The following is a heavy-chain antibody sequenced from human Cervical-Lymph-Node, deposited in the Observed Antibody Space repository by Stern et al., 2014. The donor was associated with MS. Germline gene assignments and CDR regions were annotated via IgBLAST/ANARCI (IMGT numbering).Heavy chain of an antibody. CDR1: GFTFGDFA. D-gene: IGHD1-1*01. CDR2: IDSETEII. CDR3: TKDTTTLQTVWTHFDK. J-gene: IGHJ4*02. Sequence: QLVESGGGLVPPGRSLRLSCAGSGFTFGDFAMHWVRQRPGTGLEWVAGIDSETEIISYADFVKGRFTISRDNAKDSLFLQMNSLRPEDTALYYCTKDTTTLQTVWTHFDKWGQGTLVTVSS. V-gene: IGHV3-9*01.